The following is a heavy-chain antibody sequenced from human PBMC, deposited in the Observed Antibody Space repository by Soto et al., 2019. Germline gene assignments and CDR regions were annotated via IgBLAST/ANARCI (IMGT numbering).Heavy chain of an antibody. J-gene: IGHJ6*02. CDR1: GYTFTSYG. D-gene: IGHD3-10*01. CDR2: ISAYNGNT. V-gene: IGHV1-18*01. Sequence: GASVKVSCKASGYTFTSYGISWVRQAPGQGLEWMGWISAYNGNTNYAQKLQGRVTMTTDTSTSTAYMELRSLRSDDTAVYYCAREGGLPYGSGSGQSVDYYYYGMDVWGQGTTVTVSS. CDR3: AREGGLPYGSGSGQSVDYYYYGMDV.